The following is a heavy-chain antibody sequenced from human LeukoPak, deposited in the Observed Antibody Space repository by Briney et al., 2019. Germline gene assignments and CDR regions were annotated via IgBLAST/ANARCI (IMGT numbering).Heavy chain of an antibody. CDR1: GYTFTTYY. CDR3: ARELV. V-gene: IGHV1-69*13. D-gene: IGHD6-13*01. J-gene: IGHJ4*02. CDR2: IIPIFGTA. Sequence: ASVKVSCKASGYTFTTYYVHWVRQAPGQGLEWMGGIIPIFGTANYAQKFQGRVTITADESTSTAYMELSSLRSEDTAVYYCARELVWGQGTLVTVSS.